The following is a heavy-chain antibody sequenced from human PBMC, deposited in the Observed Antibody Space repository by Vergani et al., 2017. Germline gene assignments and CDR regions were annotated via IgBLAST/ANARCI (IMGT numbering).Heavy chain of an antibody. CDR1: GESFSTHY. CDR2: INRSGST. CDR3: ARLSSGWDI. D-gene: IGHD6-19*01. Sequence: QVRLQQWGAGLLKASETLSLTCAVFGESFSTHYWSWIRQPPGKGLEWVGEINRSGSTNYNPSLKSRVTVSVDTSKNQFSLKLSSVTAADTDVYYCARLSSGWDIWGQGTMVTVSS. J-gene: IGHJ3*02. V-gene: IGHV4-34*01.